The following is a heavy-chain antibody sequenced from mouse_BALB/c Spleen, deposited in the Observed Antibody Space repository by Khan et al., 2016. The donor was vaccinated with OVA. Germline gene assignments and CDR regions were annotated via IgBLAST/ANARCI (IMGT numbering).Heavy chain of an antibody. D-gene: IGHD1-1*01. CDR3: ARHNYGPFAY. Sequence: EVELVESGGGLVKPGGPLKLSCAASGFTFSTYAMSWVRQTPEKRLEWVTTISSYGDYTYYPDSVKGRFTISRDNAKNTLYLQMSSLRSEDTAMYYCARHNYGPFAYWGQGTLVTVSA. CDR1: GFTFSTYA. J-gene: IGHJ3*01. CDR2: ISSYGDYT. V-gene: IGHV5-9-3*01.